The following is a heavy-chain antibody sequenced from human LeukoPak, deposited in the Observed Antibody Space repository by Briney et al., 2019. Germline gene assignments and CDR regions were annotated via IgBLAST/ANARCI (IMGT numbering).Heavy chain of an antibody. V-gene: IGHV4-59*01. J-gene: IGHJ4*02. CDR3: ARELGGGSPDY. Sequence: PSETLSLTCTVSGGSISSYYWSWIRQPPGKGLEWIGYIYYSGSTNYNPSLKSRVTISVDTSKNQFSLKLSSVTAADTAVYYCARELGGGSPDYWGQGTLVTVSS. CDR2: IYYSGST. D-gene: IGHD4-23*01. CDR1: GGSISSYY.